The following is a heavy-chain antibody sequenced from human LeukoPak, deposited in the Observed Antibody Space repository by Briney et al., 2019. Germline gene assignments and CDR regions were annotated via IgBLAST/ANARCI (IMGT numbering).Heavy chain of an antibody. D-gene: IGHD6-13*01. CDR2: ISGSGGST. V-gene: IGHV3-23*01. J-gene: IGHJ4*02. CDR3: AKDLLGVAAGNC. Sequence: GGTLRLSCAASGFTFSGYGMSWVRQAPGKGLEWVSVISGSGGSTYYADSVKGRFTISRDNSKNTLYLQMNSLRAEDTAVYSCAKDLLGVAAGNCWGQGTLVTVSS. CDR1: GFTFSGYG.